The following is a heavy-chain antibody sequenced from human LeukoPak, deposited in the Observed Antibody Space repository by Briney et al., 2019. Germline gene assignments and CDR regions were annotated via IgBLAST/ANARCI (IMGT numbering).Heavy chain of an antibody. J-gene: IGHJ4*02. Sequence: GGSLRLSCAASGFTFNNYWMHWVRQAPGKGLVWVSRIKGDTSYANYADFVKGRFTISRDNAKDTLYLQMNSLRVEDTAVYYCARDNDVWSLDFWGQGSLVTVSS. CDR1: GFTFNNYW. CDR3: ARDNDVWSLDF. CDR2: IKGDTSYA. D-gene: IGHD3-3*01. V-gene: IGHV3-74*01.